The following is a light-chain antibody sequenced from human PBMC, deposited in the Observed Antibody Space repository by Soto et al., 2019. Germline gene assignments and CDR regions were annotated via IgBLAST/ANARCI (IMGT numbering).Light chain of an antibody. CDR1: NIGSKS. V-gene: IGLV3-21*02. CDR2: DDS. Sequence: SYELTQPTSVSVAPGQTATITCGGSNIGSKSVHWYQQKPGQAPVLVVFDDSDRPSGIPGRFSGSNFGETATLTISGVEAGDEADYYCQVWDRSSDHWVFGGGTKLTVL. J-gene: IGLJ3*02. CDR3: QVWDRSSDHWV.